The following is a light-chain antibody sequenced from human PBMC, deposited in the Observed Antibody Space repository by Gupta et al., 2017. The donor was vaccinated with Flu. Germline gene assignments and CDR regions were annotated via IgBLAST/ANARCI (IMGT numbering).Light chain of an antibody. Sequence: QAVLTQPSSLSASPGASVSLTCTLRSGFNVATYRIYWYQQKPGSPPQLLLRYNSDSDQQQGSGVPSRFSASKDASANAGILLISGLQAEDEADYYCVIWHNTAWVFGGGTKLSFL. CDR3: VIWHNTAWV. CDR2: YNSDSDQ. J-gene: IGLJ3*02. CDR1: SGFNVATYR. V-gene: IGLV5-45*02.